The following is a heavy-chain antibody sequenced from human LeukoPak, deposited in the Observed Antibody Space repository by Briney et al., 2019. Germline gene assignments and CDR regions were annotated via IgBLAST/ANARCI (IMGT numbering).Heavy chain of an antibody. CDR2: IHDSGST. CDR3: ARVVAAAGNNWFDP. V-gene: IGHV4-30-4*07. J-gene: IGHJ5*02. D-gene: IGHD6-13*01. Sequence: SETLSLTCAVSGDSISSGGYSWSWLRQTPGKGLEWIAYIHDSGSTYNNPSLKSRLSISIHTSKNQFSLKLNSVTAADTAVYYCARVVAAAGNNWFDPWGQGTLVTVSS. CDR1: GDSISSGGYS.